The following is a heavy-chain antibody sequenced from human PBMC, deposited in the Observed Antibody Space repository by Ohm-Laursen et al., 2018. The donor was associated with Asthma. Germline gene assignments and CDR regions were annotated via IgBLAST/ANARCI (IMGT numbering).Heavy chain of an antibody. CDR2: IYYSGST. CDR3: ARDPASIAAAGLDY. D-gene: IGHD6-13*01. V-gene: IGHV4-30-4*01. J-gene: IGHJ4*02. Sequence: SQTLSLTCTVSGGSISSGDYYWSWIRQPPGKGLEWIGYIYYSGSTYYNPSLKSRVTISVDTSKNQFSLKLSSVTAADTAVYYCARDPASIAAAGLDYWGQGTLVTVSS. CDR1: GGSISSGDYY.